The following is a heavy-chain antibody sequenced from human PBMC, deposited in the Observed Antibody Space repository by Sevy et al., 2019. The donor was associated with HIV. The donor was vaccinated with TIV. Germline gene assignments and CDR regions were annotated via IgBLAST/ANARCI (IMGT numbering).Heavy chain of an antibody. J-gene: IGHJ4*02. CDR2: IWSDGAYQ. CDR1: GFTVSNYA. CDR3: ARGGYYYDNAAYYALDS. D-gene: IGHD3-22*01. Sequence: GGSLRLSCAATGFTVSNYAMHWVRQAPGKGMEWVASIWSDGAYQYHGDSVKGRFTISRDNSKNTLYLQMNNVRVEDTAVYYCARGGYYYDNAAYYALDSWGQGTLVTVSS. V-gene: IGHV3-33*01.